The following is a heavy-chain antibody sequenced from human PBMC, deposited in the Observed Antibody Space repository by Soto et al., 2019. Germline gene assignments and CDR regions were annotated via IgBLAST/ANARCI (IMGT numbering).Heavy chain of an antibody. Sequence: SETLSLTCTVSGGSISSGDYYWSWIRQPPGKGLEWIGYIYYSGSTYYNPSLKSRVTISVDTSKNQFSLKLSSVTAADTAAYYCARQYYYDNPAYFDYWGQGTLVTVSS. V-gene: IGHV4-30-4*01. J-gene: IGHJ4*02. CDR2: IYYSGST. CDR3: ARQYYYDNPAYFDY. CDR1: GGSISSGDYY. D-gene: IGHD3-22*01.